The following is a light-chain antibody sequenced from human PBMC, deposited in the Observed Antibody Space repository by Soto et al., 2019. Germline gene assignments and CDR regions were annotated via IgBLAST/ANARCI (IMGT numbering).Light chain of an antibody. CDR3: QQYGSSPWT. J-gene: IGKJ1*01. CDR1: QNVRTF. CDR2: GAS. V-gene: IGKV3-11*01. Sequence: EFVLTQAPSTLSLTPGERATLSFRASQNVRTFLDWYQQKPGQAPRLLIYGASNRATGIPARFSGSGSGTDFTLTISSLEPDDFAVYYCQQYGSSPWTFGQGTKVDI.